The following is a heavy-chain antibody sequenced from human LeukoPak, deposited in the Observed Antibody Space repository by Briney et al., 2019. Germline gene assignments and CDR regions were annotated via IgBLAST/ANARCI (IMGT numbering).Heavy chain of an antibody. CDR2: ISGSGGGT. V-gene: IGHV3-23*01. J-gene: IGHJ4*02. Sequence: GGSLRLSCAASGFTFSSYAMSWVRQAPGKGLEWVSSISGSGGGTYYTDSVQGRFTMSRDNSKNTLSLQMNSLRAEDTAVYYCTREILYGDSVGFDYWGQGTLVTVSS. CDR3: TREILYGDSVGFDY. CDR1: GFTFSSYA. D-gene: IGHD4-17*01.